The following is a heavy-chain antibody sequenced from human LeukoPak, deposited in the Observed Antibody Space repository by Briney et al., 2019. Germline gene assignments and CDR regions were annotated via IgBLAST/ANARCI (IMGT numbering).Heavy chain of an antibody. CDR3: ARGVWYCSGGSCYKYYYYYMDV. Sequence: SETLSLTCAVYGGSFSGYYWSWIRQPPGKGLEWIGEINHSGSTNYKPSLKSRVTISVDTSKNQFSLTLSSVNAEETAVYYCARGVWYCSGGSCYKYYYYYMDVWGTGTTVTVSS. CDR2: INHSGST. V-gene: IGHV4-34*01. J-gene: IGHJ6*03. CDR1: GGSFSGYY. D-gene: IGHD2-15*01.